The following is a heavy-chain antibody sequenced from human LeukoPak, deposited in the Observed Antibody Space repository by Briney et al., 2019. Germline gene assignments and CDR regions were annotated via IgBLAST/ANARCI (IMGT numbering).Heavy chain of an antibody. CDR2: IYYSGST. Sequence: PSETLFLTCTVSGGSISSSSYYWGWIRQPPGKGLEWIGSIYYSGSTYYNPSLKSRVTISVDTSKNQFSLKLSSVTAADTAVYYCAREWQQLVSGYFDYWGQGTLVTVSS. D-gene: IGHD6-13*01. V-gene: IGHV4-39*07. J-gene: IGHJ4*02. CDR1: GGSISSSSYY. CDR3: AREWQQLVSGYFDY.